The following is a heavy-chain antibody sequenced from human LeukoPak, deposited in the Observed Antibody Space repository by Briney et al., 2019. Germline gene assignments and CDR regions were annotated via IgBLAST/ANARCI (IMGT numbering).Heavy chain of an antibody. D-gene: IGHD5-12*01. CDR2: VDPEDGET. CDR1: GYTFTDYY. J-gene: IGHJ4*02. V-gene: IGHV1-69-2*01. CDR3: AISGYDFEAPLDY. Sequence: ASVKVSCKVSGYTFTDYYMHWVQQAPGKGLEWMGLVDPEDGETIYAEKFQGRATITADTSTDTAYMELSSLRSEDTAVYYCAISGYDFEAPLDYWGQGTLVTVSS.